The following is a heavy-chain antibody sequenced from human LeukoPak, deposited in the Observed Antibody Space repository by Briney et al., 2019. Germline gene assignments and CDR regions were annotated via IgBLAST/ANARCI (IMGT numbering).Heavy chain of an antibody. CDR1: GGSISSYY. V-gene: IGHV4-59*08. D-gene: IGHD6-13*01. J-gene: IGHJ4*02. CDR2: IYYSGST. CDR3: ARYSRYCSSSWFEGGYYFDY. Sequence: SETLSLTCTVSGGSISSYYWSWIRQPPGKGLEWIGYIYYSGSTNYNPSLKSRVTISVDTSKNQFSLKLNSVTAADTAVYYCARYSRYCSSSWFEGGYYFDYWGQGTLVTVSS.